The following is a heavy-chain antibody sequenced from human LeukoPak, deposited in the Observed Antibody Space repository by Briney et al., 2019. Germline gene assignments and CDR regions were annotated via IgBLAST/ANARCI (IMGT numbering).Heavy chain of an antibody. Sequence: PGGSLRLSCAASGYRFSPYWMSWVRQTPGKGLEWVASISDGGRATYYGDSVRGRFTISRDDARNSLFLQMNGLRADDTVVYYCTRENYVPDSWGQGTLVTVSS. V-gene: IGHV3-7*03. CDR1: GYRFSPYW. CDR2: ISDGGRAT. CDR3: TRENYVPDS. D-gene: IGHD3-10*02. J-gene: IGHJ5*02.